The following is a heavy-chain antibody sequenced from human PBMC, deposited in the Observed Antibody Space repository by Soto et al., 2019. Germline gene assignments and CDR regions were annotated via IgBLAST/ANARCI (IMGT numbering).Heavy chain of an antibody. J-gene: IGHJ6*02. CDR2: IYYSGST. CDR1: GGSISSYY. CDR3: ARDQRDTSGYYYYYYGMDV. Sequence: PSETLSLTCPVSGGSISSYYWSWIRQPPRKGLEWIGYIYYSGSTNYNQSPKRRVTISVDTSTDEFNLNSGSVTAADTAVYYCARDQRDTSGYYYYYYGMDVWGQGTTVTVSS. V-gene: IGHV4-59*01. D-gene: IGHD3-22*01.